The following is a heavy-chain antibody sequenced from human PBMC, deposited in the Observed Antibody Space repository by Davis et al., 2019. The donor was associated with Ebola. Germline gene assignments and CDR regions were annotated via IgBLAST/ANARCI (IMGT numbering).Heavy chain of an antibody. J-gene: IGHJ4*02. V-gene: IGHV3-48*02. Sequence: GGSLRLSCVASGFSFSRYDMNWVRQAPGKGLEWVSYISSGSTTLKYADSVKGRFTISRDNAKNSLYLQMNSLRDEDTAVYYCARSLWDIVLVPAALVPDYWGQGTLVTVSS. CDR2: ISSGSTTL. D-gene: IGHD2-2*01. CDR3: ARSLWDIVLVPAALVPDY. CDR1: GFSFSRYD.